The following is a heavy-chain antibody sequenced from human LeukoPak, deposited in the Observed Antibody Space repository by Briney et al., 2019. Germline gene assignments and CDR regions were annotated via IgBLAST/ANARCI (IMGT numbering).Heavy chain of an antibody. V-gene: IGHV1-2*02. CDR1: GYTFTGYY. J-gene: IGHJ4*02. D-gene: IGHD6-13*01. CDR3: AKADVRAAAPLEGY. CDR2: INPNSGGT. Sequence: GASVKLSCKASGYTFTGYYMHWVRQAPGQGLEWMGWINPNSGGTNYAQKFQGRATMTRDTSISTAYMELSRLRSDDTAVYYCAKADVRAAAPLEGYWGQGTLVTVSS.